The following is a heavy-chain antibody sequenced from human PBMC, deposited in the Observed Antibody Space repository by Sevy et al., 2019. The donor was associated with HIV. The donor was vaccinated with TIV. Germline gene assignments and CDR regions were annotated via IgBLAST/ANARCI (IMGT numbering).Heavy chain of an antibody. J-gene: IGHJ4*02. Sequence: GGHLRLSCAASGFTFSVYWMNWAPKVPGKGLEWVANIKGEGSDKHYVESVEGRFTISRDNGKNLLYLKMNSLRVEDTAVYYCAHETIGRFDSWGQGTLVTVSS. D-gene: IGHD3-16*01. CDR3: AHETIGRFDS. V-gene: IGHV3-7*01. CDR2: IKGEGSDK. CDR1: GFTFSVYW.